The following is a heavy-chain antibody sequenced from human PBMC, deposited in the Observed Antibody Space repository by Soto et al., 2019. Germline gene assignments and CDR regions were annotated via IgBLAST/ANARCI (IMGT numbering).Heavy chain of an antibody. CDR2: IYYSGST. CDR3: AIGGAAAARGWFDP. Sequence: SETLSLTCTVSGGSITSYYWSWIRQPPGKGLEWIGYIYYSGSTNYNPSLKSRVTISVDTSKNQFSLKLSSVTAADTAVYYCAIGGAAAARGWFDPWGQGTLVTVSS. V-gene: IGHV4-59*01. D-gene: IGHD6-13*01. CDR1: GGSITSYY. J-gene: IGHJ5*02.